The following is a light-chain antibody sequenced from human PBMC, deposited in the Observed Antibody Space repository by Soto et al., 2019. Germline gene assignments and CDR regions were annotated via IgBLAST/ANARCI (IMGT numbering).Light chain of an antibody. Sequence: EIVLTQSPGTLSLSPGERATLSCRASQSVSSSYLAWYQQKPGQAPRLLIYGASSRATGIPDRFSGSGSGTDFILTISRLEPEDFAVYYCQQYNSWPYTFGQGTKVDIK. J-gene: IGKJ2*01. CDR2: GAS. CDR1: QSVSSSY. CDR3: QQYNSWPYT. V-gene: IGKV3-20*01.